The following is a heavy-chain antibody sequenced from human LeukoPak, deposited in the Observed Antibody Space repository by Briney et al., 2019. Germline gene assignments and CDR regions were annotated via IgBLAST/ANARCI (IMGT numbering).Heavy chain of an antibody. J-gene: IGHJ4*02. CDR1: GFTVSSNY. D-gene: IGHD3-22*01. CDR2: TYSGGST. CDR3: AGKTYYYDSSGSHPVDY. Sequence: GGSLRLSCAASGFTVSSNYMSWVRQAPGKGLEWVSVTYSGGSTYYADSVKGRFTISRDNSKNTLYLQMNSLRAEDTAVYYCAGKTYYYDSSGSHPVDYWGQGTLVTVSS. V-gene: IGHV3-53*01.